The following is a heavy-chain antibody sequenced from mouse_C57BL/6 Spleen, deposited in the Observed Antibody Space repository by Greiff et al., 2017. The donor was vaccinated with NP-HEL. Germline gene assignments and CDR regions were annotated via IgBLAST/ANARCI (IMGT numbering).Heavy chain of an antibody. CDR1: GYAFSSSW. CDR2: IYPGDGDT. V-gene: IGHV1-82*01. J-gene: IGHJ3*01. CDR3: ADGEGFAY. Sequence: QVQLKESGPELVKPGASVKISCKASGYAFSSSWMNWVKQRPGKGLEWIGRIYPGDGDTNYNGKFKGKATLTADKSSSTAYMQLSSLTSEDSAVYFCADGEGFAYWGQGTLVTVSA.